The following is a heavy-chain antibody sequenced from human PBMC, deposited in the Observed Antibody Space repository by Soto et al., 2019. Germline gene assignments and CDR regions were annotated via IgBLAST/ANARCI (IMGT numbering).Heavy chain of an antibody. D-gene: IGHD3-3*01. Sequence: ASVKVSCKASGYTFTSYDINWVRQATGQGLEWMGWMNPNSGNTGYAQKFQGRVTMTRNTSISTAYMELSSLRSEDTAVYYCASIKYYDFWSGYYLGSWFDPWGQGTLVTVSS. J-gene: IGHJ5*02. CDR2: MNPNSGNT. CDR3: ASIKYYDFWSGYYLGSWFDP. CDR1: GYTFTSYD. V-gene: IGHV1-8*01.